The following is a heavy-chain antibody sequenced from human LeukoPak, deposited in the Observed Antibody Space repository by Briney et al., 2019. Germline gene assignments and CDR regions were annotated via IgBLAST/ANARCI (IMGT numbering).Heavy chain of an antibody. D-gene: IGHD4-17*01. CDR1: GYTFTGYY. CDR3: ARANYGDYPLF. CDR2: INPNSGGT. V-gene: IGHV1-2*06. Sequence: ASVKVSCKASGYTFTGYYMHWVRQAPGQGLEWMGRINPNSGGTNYAQKFQGRVTMTRDTSISTAYMELTRLRSDDTAVYNCARANYGDYPLFWGQGTLVTVSS. J-gene: IGHJ4*02.